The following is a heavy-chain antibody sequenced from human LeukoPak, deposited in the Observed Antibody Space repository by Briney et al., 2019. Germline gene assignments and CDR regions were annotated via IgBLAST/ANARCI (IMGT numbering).Heavy chain of an antibody. Sequence: GASVKVSCKASRYTFTSYGISCGRQAPRQGLECMGWICIHNGNTNSAQKLQGRVTMTTDTSTSTAPTELRSLRSQNTAGCYSGYNSTGSAIDYWGQGTLVTLSS. J-gene: IGHJ4*02. V-gene: IGHV1-18*01. CDR1: RYTFTSYG. CDR3: GYNSTGSAIDY. D-gene: IGHD3-22*01. CDR2: ICIHNGNT.